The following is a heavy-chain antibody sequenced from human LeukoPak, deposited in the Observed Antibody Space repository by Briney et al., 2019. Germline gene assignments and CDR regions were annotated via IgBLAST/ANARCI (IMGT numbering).Heavy chain of an antibody. CDR3: ARDSKRSGELLMIGAFDI. CDR2: ISYDGSNK. V-gene: IGHV3-30-3*01. D-gene: IGHD3-10*01. Sequence: GRSLRLSCAASGFSFSNSAMHWVRQAPGKGLEWVAVISYDGSNKYYADSVKGRFTISRDNSKNTLYLQMNSLRAEDTAVYYCARDSKRSGELLMIGAFDIWGQGTMVTVSS. CDR1: GFSFSNSA. J-gene: IGHJ3*02.